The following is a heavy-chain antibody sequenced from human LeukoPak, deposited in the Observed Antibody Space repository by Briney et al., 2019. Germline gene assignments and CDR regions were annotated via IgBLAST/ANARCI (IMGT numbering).Heavy chain of an antibody. CDR2: IYPGDSDT. V-gene: IGHV5-51*03. Sequence: KPGESLKISCKGSGYSFTSYWIGWVRQMPGKGLEWMGIIYPGDSDTRYSPSFQGQVTISADKSISTAYLQWSSLKASDTAMYYCARAIAARRDYYYYMDVWGKGTTVTVSS. J-gene: IGHJ6*03. CDR3: ARAIAARRDYYYYMDV. CDR1: GYSFTSYW. D-gene: IGHD6-6*01.